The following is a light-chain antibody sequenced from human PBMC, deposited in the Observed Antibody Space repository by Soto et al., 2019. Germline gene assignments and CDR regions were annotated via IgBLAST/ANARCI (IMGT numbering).Light chain of an antibody. CDR2: DAS. Sequence: DIQMTQSPSTLSASVGDRVTITCRASQSISSWLAWYQQKPGKAPKVLIYDASSLESGVPSRFSGSGSGTELSLPTSSLQPHDFATSYCQQYNSYSWTFGQGTKVEIK. CDR3: QQYNSYSWT. J-gene: IGKJ1*01. CDR1: QSISSW. V-gene: IGKV1-5*01.